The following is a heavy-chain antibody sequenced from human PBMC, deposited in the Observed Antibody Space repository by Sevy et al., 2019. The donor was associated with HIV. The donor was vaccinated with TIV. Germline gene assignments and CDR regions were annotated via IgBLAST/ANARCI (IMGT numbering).Heavy chain of an antibody. D-gene: IGHD4-17*01. CDR3: ARDPANSLDYGDYQSKLFDY. J-gene: IGHJ4*02. V-gene: IGHV3-30*04. CDR1: GFTFSSYA. CDR2: ISYDGSNK. Sequence: GGSLRLSCAASGFTFSSYAMHWVRQAPGKGLEWVAVISYDGSNKYYADSVKGRFTISRDNSKNTLYLQMNSLRAEDTAVYYCARDPANSLDYGDYQSKLFDYWGQGTLVTVSS.